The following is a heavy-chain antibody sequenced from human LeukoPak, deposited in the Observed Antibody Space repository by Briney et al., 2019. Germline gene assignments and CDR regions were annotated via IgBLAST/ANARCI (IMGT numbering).Heavy chain of an antibody. CDR1: GFTFSSYW. Sequence: PGGSLRLSCVASGFTFSSYWMTWVRQAPGKGLEWVANIKTDGSQIYYVDSVKGRFTISRDNAKNSLYLQMNSLRAEDTAVYYCAREGGHCGGDCYPDAFDIWGQGTMVTVSS. CDR3: AREGGHCGGDCYPDAFDI. CDR2: IKTDGSQI. D-gene: IGHD2-21*02. J-gene: IGHJ3*02. V-gene: IGHV3-7*01.